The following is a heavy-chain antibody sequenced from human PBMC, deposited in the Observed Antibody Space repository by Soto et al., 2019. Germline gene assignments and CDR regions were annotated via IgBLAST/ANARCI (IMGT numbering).Heavy chain of an antibody. D-gene: IGHD3-3*01. Sequence: PGESLKISCKGSGYSFTSYWISWVRQMPGKGLEWMGRIDPSDSYTNYSPSFQGHVTISADKSISTAYLQWSSLKASDTAVYYCAILRFLEWLSIDYYGMDVWGQGTTVTVSS. CDR3: AILRFLEWLSIDYYGMDV. V-gene: IGHV5-10-1*01. CDR1: GYSFTSYW. CDR2: IDPSDSYT. J-gene: IGHJ6*02.